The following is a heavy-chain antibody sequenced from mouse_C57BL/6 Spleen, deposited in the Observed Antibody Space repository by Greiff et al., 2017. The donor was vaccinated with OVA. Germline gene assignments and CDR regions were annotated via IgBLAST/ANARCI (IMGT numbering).Heavy chain of an antibody. J-gene: IGHJ2*01. CDR1: GFTFSSYA. CDR2: ISDGGSYT. CDR3: ARDGDGNYVLFDY. D-gene: IGHD2-1*01. Sequence: EVQGVESGGGLVKPGGSLKLSCAASGFTFSSYAMSWVRQTPEKRLEWVATISDGGSYTYYPDNVKGRFTISRDNAKNNLYLQMSHLQSEDTATDYYARDGDGNYVLFDYWGQGTTLTVSS. V-gene: IGHV5-4*01.